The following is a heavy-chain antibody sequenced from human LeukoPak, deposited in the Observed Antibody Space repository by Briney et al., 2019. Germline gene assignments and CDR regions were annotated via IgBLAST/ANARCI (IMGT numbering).Heavy chain of an antibody. CDR3: ARGGTTVTSDTFDI. CDR2: ISSDSIYI. V-gene: IGHV3-21*01. J-gene: IGHJ3*02. D-gene: IGHD4-17*01. CDR1: GFTFSTHT. Sequence: GGSLRLSCAASGFTFSTHTMNWVRQAPGKGLEWVSSISSDSIYIYYADSVKGRFTISRDNAKNSLYLQMNSLRGEDTAVYYCARGGTTVTSDTFDIWGQGTMVTVSS.